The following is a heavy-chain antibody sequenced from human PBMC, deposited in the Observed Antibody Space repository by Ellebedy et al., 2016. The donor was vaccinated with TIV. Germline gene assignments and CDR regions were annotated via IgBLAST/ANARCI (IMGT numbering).Heavy chain of an antibody. CDR3: ARAPLYYYDSSGYFN. D-gene: IGHD3-22*01. J-gene: IGHJ4*02. CDR1: GFTFSSYW. CDR2: IKQDGSEK. Sequence: GESLKISCAASGFTFSSYWMSWVRQAPGKGLEWVANIKQDGSEKYYVDSVKGRFTVSRDNAKNSLYLQMNTLRAEDSAVYYCARAPLYYYDSSGYFNWGQGTLVTVSS. V-gene: IGHV3-7*03.